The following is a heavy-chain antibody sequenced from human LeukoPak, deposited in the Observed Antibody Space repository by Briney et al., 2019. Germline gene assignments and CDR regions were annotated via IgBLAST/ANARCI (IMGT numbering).Heavy chain of an antibody. Sequence: PSETLSLTCAVYGGSFSGYYWSWIRQPPGKGLEWIGEINHSGSTNYNPSLKSRVTISVDTSKNQFSLKLSSVSAADTAVYYCVAARLGYFQHWGQGTLVTVSS. CDR2: INHSGST. CDR1: GGSFSGYY. J-gene: IGHJ1*01. D-gene: IGHD6-6*01. CDR3: VAARLGYFQH. V-gene: IGHV4-34*01.